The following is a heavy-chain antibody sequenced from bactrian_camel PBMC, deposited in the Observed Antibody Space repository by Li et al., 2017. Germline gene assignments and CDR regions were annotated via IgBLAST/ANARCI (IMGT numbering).Heavy chain of an antibody. V-gene: IGHV3-2*01. CDR2: ISTDGRAT. Sequence: HVQLVESGGDLVQPGGSLRLSCTASAIRFSMYYMTWVRQAPGKGLEWLSSISTDGRATWYGDSVKGRFTISRDNAKNTMYLQMNSLKSDDTALYYCATDLGGSWYWYKYWGQGTQVTVS. D-gene: IGHD6*01. CDR3: ATDLGGSWYWYKY. J-gene: IGHJ4*01. CDR1: AIRFSMYY.